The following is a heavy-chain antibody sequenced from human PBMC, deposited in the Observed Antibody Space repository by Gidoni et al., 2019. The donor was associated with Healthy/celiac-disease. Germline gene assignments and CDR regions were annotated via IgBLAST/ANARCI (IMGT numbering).Heavy chain of an antibody. CDR3: AKERGYGDYFVDY. Sequence: EVQLLESVGGLVQLGGSLRLSCAASAFTFSSYAMSWVRQAPGKGLEWVSAISGSGGSTYYADSVKGRFTISRDNSKNTLYLQMNSLRAEDTAVYYCAKERGYGDYFVDYWGQGTLVTVSS. J-gene: IGHJ4*02. CDR1: AFTFSSYA. D-gene: IGHD4-17*01. CDR2: ISGSGGST. V-gene: IGHV3-23*01.